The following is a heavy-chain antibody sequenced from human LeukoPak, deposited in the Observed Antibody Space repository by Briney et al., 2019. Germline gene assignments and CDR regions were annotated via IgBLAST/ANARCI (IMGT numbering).Heavy chain of an antibody. CDR1: GFTFSSYS. Sequence: NPGGSLRLSCAASGFTFSSYSMNWVRQAPGKGLEWVSSISSSSSYIYYADSVKGRFTISRDNAKNSLYLQMNSLRAEDTAVYYCARDQDCSGGSCPGGWGQGTLVTVSS. D-gene: IGHD2-15*01. CDR2: ISSSSSYI. CDR3: ARDQDCSGGSCPGG. J-gene: IGHJ4*02. V-gene: IGHV3-21*01.